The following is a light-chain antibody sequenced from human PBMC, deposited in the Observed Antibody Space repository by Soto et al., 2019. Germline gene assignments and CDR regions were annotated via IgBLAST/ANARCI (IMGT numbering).Light chain of an antibody. J-gene: IGKJ1*01. CDR1: QSVGSY. Sequence: EIVLTQSPATLSLSPGERVTLSCRASQSVGSYLAWYQQKLGQAPRLLIYDASNRATGIPARFSGSGSGTDFTLTISSLEPEDFAVYYCQQRSNWPRTFGQGTKVEI. CDR3: QQRSNWPRT. CDR2: DAS. V-gene: IGKV3-11*01.